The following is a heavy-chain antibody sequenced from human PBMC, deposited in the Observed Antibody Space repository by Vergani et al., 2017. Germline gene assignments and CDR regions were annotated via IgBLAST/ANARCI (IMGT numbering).Heavy chain of an antibody. J-gene: IGHJ4*02. CDR1: GGSISSGGYY. D-gene: IGHD2-21*01. V-gene: IGHV4-31*03. Sequence: QLQLQESGPGLVKPSETLSLTCTVSGGSISSGGYYWSWIRQHPGKGLEWIGYIYYSGSTYYNPSLKSRVTISVDTSKNQFSLKLSSVTAADTAVYYCARGDSAPGPQFDYWGQGTLVTVSS. CDR2: IYYSGST. CDR3: ARGDSAPGPQFDY.